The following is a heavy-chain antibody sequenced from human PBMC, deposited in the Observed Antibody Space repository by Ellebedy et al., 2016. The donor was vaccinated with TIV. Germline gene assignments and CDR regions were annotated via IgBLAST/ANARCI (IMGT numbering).Heavy chain of an antibody. V-gene: IGHV4-30-4*01. Sequence: MPSETLSLTCNVPGGSIGSNDHYWFWIRQATGKGLEYIAYIYHTGSTYYNSSLKSRLTVTVDTSKNQFSLKMTSVTAADAAIYYCARSRATVTSLRYFDLWGRGTPVTVSS. J-gene: IGHJ2*01. D-gene: IGHD4-17*01. CDR2: IYHTGST. CDR1: GGSIGSNDHY. CDR3: ARSRATVTSLRYFDL.